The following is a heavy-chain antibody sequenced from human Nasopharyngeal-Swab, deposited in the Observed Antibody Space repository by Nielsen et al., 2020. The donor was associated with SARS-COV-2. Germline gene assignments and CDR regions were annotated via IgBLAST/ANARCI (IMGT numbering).Heavy chain of an antibody. CDR1: GFTFTSSA. CDR2: IVVGSGNT. D-gene: IGHD2-15*01. J-gene: IGHJ3*02. V-gene: IGHV1-58*01. CDR3: AAPYCSGGSCYDAFDI. Sequence: SVKVSCKASGFTFTSSAVQWVRQARGQRLEWIGWIVVGSGNTKYAQKFQERVTITRDMSTSTAYMELSSLRSEDTAVYYCAAPYCSGGSCYDAFDIWGQGTMVTVSS.